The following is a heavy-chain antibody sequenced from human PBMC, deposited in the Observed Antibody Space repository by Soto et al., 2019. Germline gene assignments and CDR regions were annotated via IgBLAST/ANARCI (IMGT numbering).Heavy chain of an antibody. Sequence: PGGSLRLSCAASGFTFSSYGMHWVRQAPGKGLEWVAVISYDGSNKYYADSVKDRFTISRDNSKNTLYLQMNSLRAEDTAVYYCAKDLRVVTAILDSWGQGTLVTVSS. D-gene: IGHD2-21*02. J-gene: IGHJ4*02. CDR1: GFTFSSYG. CDR3: AKDLRVVTAILDS. V-gene: IGHV3-30*18. CDR2: ISYDGSNK.